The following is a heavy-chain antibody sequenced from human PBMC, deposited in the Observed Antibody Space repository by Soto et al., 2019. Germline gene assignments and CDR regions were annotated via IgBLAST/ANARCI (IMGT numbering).Heavy chain of an antibody. CDR3: ARTPSRAAGPHYYYYYGMDV. CDR1: GYSFTSYW. V-gene: IGHV5-51*01. J-gene: IGHJ6*02. D-gene: IGHD6-13*01. Sequence: CKGSGYSFTSYWIGWVRQMPGKGLEWMGIIYPGDSDTRYSPSFQGQVTISADKSISTAYLQWSSLKASDTAMYYCARTPSRAAGPHYYYYYGMDVWGQGTTVTVSS. CDR2: IYPGDSDT.